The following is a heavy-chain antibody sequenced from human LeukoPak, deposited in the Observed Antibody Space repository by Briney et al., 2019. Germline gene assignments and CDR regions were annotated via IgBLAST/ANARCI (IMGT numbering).Heavy chain of an antibody. Sequence: GESLKISCKGSGYSFTSYWIGWVRQTPGKGLEWMGIIYPGDSDTRYSPSFQGQVTISADKSISTAYLQWSSLKASDTAMYYCARVAFGGVIEPNWFDPWAREPWSPSPQ. V-gene: IGHV5-51*01. D-gene: IGHD3-16*02. J-gene: IGHJ5*02. CDR2: IYPGDSDT. CDR3: ARVAFGGVIEPNWFDP. CDR1: GYSFTSYW.